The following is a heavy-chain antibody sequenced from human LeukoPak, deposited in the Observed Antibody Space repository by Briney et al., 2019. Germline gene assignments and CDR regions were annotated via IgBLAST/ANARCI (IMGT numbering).Heavy chain of an antibody. Sequence: PSETLSLTCAVYGGSFSGYYWSWVRQAPGKGLEWVSSNSSSSSYIYYADSVKGRFTISRDNAKNSLYLQMNSLRAEDTAVYYCARFSSSSINYWGQGTLVTVSS. CDR1: GGSFSGYY. J-gene: IGHJ4*02. CDR2: NSSSSSYI. V-gene: IGHV3-21*01. D-gene: IGHD6-13*01. CDR3: ARFSSSSINY.